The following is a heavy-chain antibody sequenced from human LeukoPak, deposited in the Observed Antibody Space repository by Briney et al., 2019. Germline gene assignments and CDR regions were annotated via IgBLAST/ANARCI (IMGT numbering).Heavy chain of an antibody. CDR3: ARDDGDGYNYADY. Sequence: GGSLRLFWGASGFTFSSYRMNWVRQAPGKGLEWVSSISSSSSYIYYADSVKGRFTISRDNAKNSLYLQMNSLRAEDTAVYYCARDDGDGYNYADYWGQGTLVTVSS. V-gene: IGHV3-21*01. D-gene: IGHD5-12*01. J-gene: IGHJ4*02. CDR1: GFTFSSYR. CDR2: ISSSSSYI.